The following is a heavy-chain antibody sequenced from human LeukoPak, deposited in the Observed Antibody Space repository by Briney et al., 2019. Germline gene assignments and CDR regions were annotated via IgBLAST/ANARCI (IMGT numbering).Heavy chain of an antibody. Sequence: SGGSLRLSCAASGFTFSSYEMEWVRQAPGKGLEWVSYISTSGSTINYVDSVKGRFTISRDNAKNSLYLQMNSLRAEDTAVYYCARGYTSFDCWGQGTLVTVSS. CDR3: ARGYTSFDC. D-gene: IGHD5-12*01. CDR1: GFTFSSYE. V-gene: IGHV3-48*03. J-gene: IGHJ4*02. CDR2: ISTSGSTI.